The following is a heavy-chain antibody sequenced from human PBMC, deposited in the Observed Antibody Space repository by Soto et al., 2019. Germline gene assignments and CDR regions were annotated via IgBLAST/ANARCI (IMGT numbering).Heavy chain of an antibody. J-gene: IGHJ5*02. CDR3: ARETYYYGSSGYSNWFDP. CDR2: IYYSGST. V-gene: IGHV4-59*01. Sequence: TSETLSLTCTVSGGSISSYYWSWIRQPPGKGLEWIGYIYYSGSTNYNPSLKSRVTISVDTSKNQFSLKLSSVTAADTAVYYCARETYYYGSSGYSNWFDPWGQGTLVTVSS. CDR1: GGSISSYY. D-gene: IGHD3-22*01.